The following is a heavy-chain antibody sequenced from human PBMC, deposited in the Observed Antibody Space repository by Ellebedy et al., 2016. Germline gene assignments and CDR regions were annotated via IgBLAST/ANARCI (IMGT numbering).Heavy chain of an antibody. Sequence: GGSLRLXXAASGFTFSSYAMSWVRQAPGKGLEWVSAISGSGGSTYYADSVKGRFTISRDNSKNTLYLQMNSLRAEDTAVYYCAKYQGYYDFVTPFDYWGQGTLVTVSS. D-gene: IGHD3-22*01. CDR3: AKYQGYYDFVTPFDY. V-gene: IGHV3-23*01. CDR1: GFTFSSYA. CDR2: ISGSGGST. J-gene: IGHJ4*02.